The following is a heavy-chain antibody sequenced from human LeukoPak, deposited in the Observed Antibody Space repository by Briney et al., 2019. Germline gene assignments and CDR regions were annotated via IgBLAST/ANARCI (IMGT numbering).Heavy chain of an antibody. D-gene: IGHD4-17*01. J-gene: IGHJ4*02. V-gene: IGHV3-23*01. Sequence: GGSLRLSSAASGFTFSSYAMSWVRQAPGKGLEWVSAISGSGGSTYYADSVKGRFTISRDNSKNTLYLQMNSLRAEDTAVYYCAKGVTTVTTFAYYFDYWGQGTLVTVSS. CDR1: GFTFSSYA. CDR2: ISGSGGST. CDR3: AKGVTTVTTFAYYFDY.